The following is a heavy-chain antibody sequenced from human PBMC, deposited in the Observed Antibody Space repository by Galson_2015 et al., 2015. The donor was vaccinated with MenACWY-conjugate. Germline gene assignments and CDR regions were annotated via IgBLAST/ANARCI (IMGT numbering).Heavy chain of an antibody. V-gene: IGHV1-46*01. D-gene: IGHD1-26*01. Sequence: SVKVSCKASGYTFTTYYMHWVRQAPGQGLEWMGIIRPSGDDGTTYAQKFQGRVNMTRDTSTSTVYMDLSSLRSEDTAVYYCVREYRGGSFDYWGQGTLVTVSS. CDR1: GYTFTTYY. J-gene: IGHJ4*02. CDR2: IRPSGDDGT. CDR3: VREYRGGSFDY.